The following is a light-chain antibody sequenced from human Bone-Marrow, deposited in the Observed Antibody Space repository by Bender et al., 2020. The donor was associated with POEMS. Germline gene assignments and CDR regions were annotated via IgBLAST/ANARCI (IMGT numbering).Light chain of an antibody. J-gene: IGLJ1*01. V-gene: IGLV2-11*01. CDR2: DVN. CDR3: CSNAATYSYV. Sequence: QSALTQPRSVSGSPGQSVTISCTGTSSDIGGYNYVSWYQQHPDKAPKVIIFDVNKRPSGVPARFSASKSGDTASLTISGLQAEDEADYYCCSNAATYSYVFGTGTKVTVL. CDR1: SSDIGGYNY.